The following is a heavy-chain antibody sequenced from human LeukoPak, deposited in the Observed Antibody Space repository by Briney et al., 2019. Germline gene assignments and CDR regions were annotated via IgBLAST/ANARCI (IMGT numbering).Heavy chain of an antibody. J-gene: IGHJ5*02. CDR1: GYTFTGFH. Sequence: ASVKVSCKASGYTFTGFHIHWVRQAPGQGLEWMGWININSGGTNYGQKFQGRVTMTRDTSISTAYIELNSLRSDDTAVYYCARGYCTGVSCSGAWFDPWGQETLVTVSS. V-gene: IGHV1-2*02. CDR2: ININSGGT. D-gene: IGHD2-15*01. CDR3: ARGYCTGVSCSGAWFDP.